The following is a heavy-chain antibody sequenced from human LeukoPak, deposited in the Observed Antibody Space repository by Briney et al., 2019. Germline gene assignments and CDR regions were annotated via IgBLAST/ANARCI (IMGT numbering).Heavy chain of an antibody. D-gene: IGHD5-18*01. CDR2: ILDNGGDT. CDR1: GFTFSNYG. CDR3: AKARSAKKDYYYYMDV. V-gene: IGHV3-23*01. Sequence: GGSLRLSCAASGFTFSNYGMNWVRQAPGKGLEWVSGILDNGGDTFYADSVKGRFTISRDNSKNTLYLQMNSLRAEDTAVYYCAKARSAKKDYYYYMDVWGKGTTVTISS. J-gene: IGHJ6*03.